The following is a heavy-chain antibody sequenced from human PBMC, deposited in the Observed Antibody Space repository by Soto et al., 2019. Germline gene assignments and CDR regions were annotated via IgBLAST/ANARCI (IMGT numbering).Heavy chain of an antibody. J-gene: IGHJ4*02. Sequence: SVKVSCKDTGGLFSSYAVSWVRQAPGQGLEWMGGIIPVFDTVYYAQKFQGRVTITADESTNTAYMELSSLRSEDTAMYYCARGGSGYVWFNEYWGQGTLVTVSS. D-gene: IGHD3-22*01. CDR1: GGLFSSYA. V-gene: IGHV1-69*13. CDR3: ARGGSGYVWFNEY. CDR2: IIPVFDTV.